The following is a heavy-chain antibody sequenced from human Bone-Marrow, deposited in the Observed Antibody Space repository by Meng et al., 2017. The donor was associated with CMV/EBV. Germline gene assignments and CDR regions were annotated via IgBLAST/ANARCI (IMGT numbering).Heavy chain of an antibody. D-gene: IGHD6-13*01. J-gene: IGHJ6*02. CDR2: IGTAGDT. V-gene: IGHV3-13*01. Sequence: GESLKISCAASGFTFSSYDMHWVRQATGKGLEWVSAIGTAGDTYYPDSVKGRFTISRDNSKNTLYLQMNSLRAEDTAVYYCARVPGLAAAGYYYYYYGMDVWGQGTTVTVSS. CDR3: ARVPGLAAAGYYYYYYGMDV. CDR1: GFTFSSYD.